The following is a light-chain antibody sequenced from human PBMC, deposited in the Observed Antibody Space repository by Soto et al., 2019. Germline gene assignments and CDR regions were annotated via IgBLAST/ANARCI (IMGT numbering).Light chain of an antibody. Sequence: EIVLTQSPVTLSFSTGETATLSCRASQSVSNYLAWYEQRPGQPPTRLIYDAANTAAVIPARFSGRGYGTDFTLTISSLKTEDFAVYYCQHRNSWPSTFGQRTNVQIK. CDR3: QHRNSWPST. J-gene: IGKJ2*02. V-gene: IGKV3-11*01. CDR1: QSVSNY. CDR2: DAA.